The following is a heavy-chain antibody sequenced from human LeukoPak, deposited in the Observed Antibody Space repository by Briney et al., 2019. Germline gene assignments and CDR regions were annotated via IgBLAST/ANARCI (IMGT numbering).Heavy chain of an antibody. CDR2: ITSSGNTT. CDR1: GFTFSFYA. J-gene: IGHJ6*02. D-gene: IGHD2-2*01. Sequence: GGSLRLSCAASGFTFSFYAMSWVRQAPGKGLEWVAGITSSGNTTYYADPVKGRFTISRDNSKNTVYLQMSSLRAEDTAMYYCARAFGCSGTSCHARWGYYYYAMDVWGQGTTVTVSS. CDR3: ARAFGCSGTSCHARWGYYYYAMDV. V-gene: IGHV3-23*01.